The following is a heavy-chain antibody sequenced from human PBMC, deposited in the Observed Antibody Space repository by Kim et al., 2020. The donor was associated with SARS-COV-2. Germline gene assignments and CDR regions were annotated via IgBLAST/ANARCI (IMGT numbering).Heavy chain of an antibody. CDR2: IYYSGST. CDR1: GGSISSYY. D-gene: IGHD1-26*01. CDR3: AREEQVQDAFDI. J-gene: IGHJ3*02. V-gene: IGHV4-59*01. Sequence: SETLSLTCTVSGGSISSYYWSWIRQPPGKGLEWIGYIYYSGSTNYNPSLKSRVTISVDTSKNQFSLKLSSVTAADTGGYYCAREEQVQDAFDIWGQGTM.